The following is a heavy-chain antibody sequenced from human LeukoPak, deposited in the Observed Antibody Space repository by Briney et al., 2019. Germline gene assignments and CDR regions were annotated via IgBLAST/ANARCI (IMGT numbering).Heavy chain of an antibody. CDR2: ISAYNGNT. Sequence: ASVKVSCKASGYTFTGYGISWVRQAPEQGLEWMGWISAYNGNTNYAQKLQGRVTMTTDTSTSTAYMELRSLRSDDTAVYYCARDDPYYDFWSGYLYNWFDPWGQGTLVTVSS. CDR1: GYTFTGYG. CDR3: ARDDPYYDFWSGYLYNWFDP. D-gene: IGHD3-3*01. V-gene: IGHV1-18*01. J-gene: IGHJ5*02.